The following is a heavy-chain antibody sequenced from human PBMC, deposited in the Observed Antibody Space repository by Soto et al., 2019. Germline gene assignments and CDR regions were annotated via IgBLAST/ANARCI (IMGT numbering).Heavy chain of an antibody. D-gene: IGHD2-21*02. CDR1: GFTVSSNY. Sequence: EVQLVESGGGLVQPGGSLRLSCAASGFTVSSNYKSWVRQAPGKGLEWVSVIYSGGSTYYADSVKGRFTISRHNSKNTLYLQMNSLRAEDTAVYYCARGRDCGGDCPNWFDPWGQGTLVTVSS. V-gene: IGHV3-53*04. CDR3: ARGRDCGGDCPNWFDP. J-gene: IGHJ5*02. CDR2: IYSGGST.